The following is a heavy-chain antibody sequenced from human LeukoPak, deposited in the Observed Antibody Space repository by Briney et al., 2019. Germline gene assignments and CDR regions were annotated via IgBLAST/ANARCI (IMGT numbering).Heavy chain of an antibody. D-gene: IGHD3-22*01. CDR2: IYYSGST. CDR1: GGSISSSSYY. CDR3: ARVDSSGGSDAFDI. Sequence: PSETLSLTCTVSGGSISSSSYYWGWIRQPPGKGLVWIGSIYYSGSTYYNPSLKSRVTISVDTSKNQFSLKLSSVTAADTAVYFCARVDSSGGSDAFDIWGQGTMVTVSS. V-gene: IGHV4-39*01. J-gene: IGHJ3*02.